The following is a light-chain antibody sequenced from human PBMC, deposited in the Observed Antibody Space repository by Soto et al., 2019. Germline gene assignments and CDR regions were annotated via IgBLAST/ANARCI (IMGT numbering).Light chain of an antibody. J-gene: IGKJ2*01. V-gene: IGKV3D-15*01. CDR1: LRGSSH. CDR3: QQYNHWPT. Sequence: EIVMTQSPATLSVSPGERATLCCRASLRGSSHLAWYQQKPCQAPRLLLYGASTRATGIPARFSGSRSGTEFSLTVSSRQSEDFAVSYCQQYNHWPTLGQRTKLEIK. CDR2: GAS.